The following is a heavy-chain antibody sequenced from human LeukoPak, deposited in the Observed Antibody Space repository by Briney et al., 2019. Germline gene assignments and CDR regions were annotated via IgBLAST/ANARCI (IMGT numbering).Heavy chain of an antibody. D-gene: IGHD2-2*01. J-gene: IGHJ4*02. V-gene: IGHV3-20*04. CDR1: GFTFDDCG. CDR3: ARGHCRSTSCPLVY. CDR2: INWDGGST. Sequence: GGSLRLSCAVSGFTFDDCGMSWVRQAPGKGLEWVFGINWDGGSTGYADSVKGRFTISRDNSKNSLYLQMNSLRAEDTALYYCARGHCRSTSCPLVYWGQGTLVTVSS.